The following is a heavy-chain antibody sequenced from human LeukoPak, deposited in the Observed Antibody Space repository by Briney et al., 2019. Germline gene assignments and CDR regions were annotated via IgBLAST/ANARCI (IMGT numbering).Heavy chain of an antibody. CDR3: ANSVVAGSGGFDY. J-gene: IGHJ4*02. CDR2: VSPAYGRT. CDR1: GFTFGSYA. Sequence: GGSLRLSCVASGFTFGSYAMSWVRQAPGKGLTWVSLVSPAYGRTYYADSVKGRFTISRDNAKNSLYLQMNSLRAEDTAVYYCANSVVAGSGGFDYWGQGTLVTVSS. D-gene: IGHD3-22*01. V-gene: IGHV3-23*01.